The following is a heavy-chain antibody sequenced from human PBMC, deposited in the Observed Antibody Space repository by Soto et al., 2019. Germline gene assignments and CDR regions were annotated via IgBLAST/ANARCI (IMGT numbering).Heavy chain of an antibody. CDR1: GGSISSGGYS. J-gene: IGHJ4*02. CDR3: AHRRGDLLTGHYYFDY. D-gene: IGHD3-9*01. V-gene: IGHV4-30-2*01. Sequence: SETLSLTCAVSGGSISSGGYSWSWIRQPPGKGLEWIGYIYHSGSTYYNPSLKSRVTISVDRSKNQFSLKLSSVTAADTAVYYCAHRRGDLLTGHYYFDYWGQGTLVTVSS. CDR2: IYHSGST.